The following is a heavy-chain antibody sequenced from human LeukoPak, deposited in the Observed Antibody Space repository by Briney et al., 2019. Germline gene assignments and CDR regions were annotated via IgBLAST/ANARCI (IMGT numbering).Heavy chain of an antibody. CDR2: INSDGSST. V-gene: IGHV3-74*01. CDR1: GGSFSGYYW. CDR3: AREDLYYYYYYGMDV. J-gene: IGHJ6*02. Sequence: ETLSLTCAVYGGSFSGYYWMHWVRQAPGKGLVWVSRINSDGSSTSYADSVKGRFTISRDNAKNTLYLQMNSLRAEDTAVYYCAREDLYYYYYYGMDVWGQGTTVTVSS.